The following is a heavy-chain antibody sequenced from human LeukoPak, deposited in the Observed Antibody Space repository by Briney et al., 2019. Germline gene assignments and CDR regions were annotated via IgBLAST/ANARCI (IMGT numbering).Heavy chain of an antibody. CDR1: GGSFSGYY. Sequence: SETLSLTCAVYGGSFSGYYWSWIRQPPGKGLEWIGEINRSGSTNYNPSLKSRVTISVDTSKNQFSLKLSSVTAADTAVYYCARVILGVTVFDYWGQGTLVTVSS. CDR3: ARVILGVTVFDY. J-gene: IGHJ4*02. CDR2: INRSGST. D-gene: IGHD3-9*01. V-gene: IGHV4-34*01.